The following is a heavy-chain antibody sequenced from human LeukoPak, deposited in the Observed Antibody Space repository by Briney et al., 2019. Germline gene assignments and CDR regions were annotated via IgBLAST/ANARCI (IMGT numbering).Heavy chain of an antibody. J-gene: IGHJ4*02. CDR1: GFTFSSYG. V-gene: IGHV3-30*18. CDR3: AKDATENYYNFWSDGFDY. CDR2: ISSDGSHK. D-gene: IGHD3-3*01. Sequence: PGRSLRLSCAASGFTFSSYGMHWVRQAPGKGLEWVAVISSDGSHKYYADSVKGRFTISRDNSKNTLYLQMSSPTTADTAVYYCAKDATENYYNFWSDGFDYWGQGILVTVSS.